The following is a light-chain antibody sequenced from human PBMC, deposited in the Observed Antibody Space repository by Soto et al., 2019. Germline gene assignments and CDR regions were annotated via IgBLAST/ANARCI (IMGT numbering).Light chain of an antibody. CDR3: QQSNSITWT. Sequence: DIQMTQSPSSLSASVRDSVTITCRASQNIRNYLNWYQQKPGKAPKLLIYAASSLQSGVPSRFSGSGSETDFTLTISSLQPEDFATYSCQQSNSITWTFGQGTKVDIK. CDR1: QNIRNY. J-gene: IGKJ1*01. CDR2: AAS. V-gene: IGKV1-39*01.